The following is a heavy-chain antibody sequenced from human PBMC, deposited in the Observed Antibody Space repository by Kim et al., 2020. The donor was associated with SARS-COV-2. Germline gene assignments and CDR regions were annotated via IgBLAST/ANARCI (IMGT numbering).Heavy chain of an antibody. CDR1: GGSFSGYY. J-gene: IGHJ6*01. Sequence: SETLSLTCAVYGGSFSGYYWSWIRQPPGKGLEWIGEINHSGSTNYNPSLKSRVTISVDTSKNQFSLKLSSVTAADTAVYYCARRQSGYYDYYYYGMDVWG. D-gene: IGHD3-3*01. V-gene: IGHV4-34*01. CDR3: ARRQSGYYDYYYYGMDV. CDR2: INHSGST.